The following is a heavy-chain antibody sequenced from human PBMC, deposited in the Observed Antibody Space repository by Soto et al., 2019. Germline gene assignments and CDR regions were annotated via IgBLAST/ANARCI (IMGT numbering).Heavy chain of an antibody. CDR2: ISGSGGST. D-gene: IGHD2-21*02. V-gene: IGHV3-23*01. J-gene: IGHJ5*02. Sequence: GGSLRLSSAASGFTFSSYAMSWVRQAPGKGLEWVSAISGSGGSTYYADSVKGRFTISRDNSKNTLYLQMNSLRAEDTAVYYCAKDKAYCGGDRKIAPSNWFDPWGQGTLVPVSP. CDR1: GFTFSSYA. CDR3: AKDKAYCGGDRKIAPSNWFDP.